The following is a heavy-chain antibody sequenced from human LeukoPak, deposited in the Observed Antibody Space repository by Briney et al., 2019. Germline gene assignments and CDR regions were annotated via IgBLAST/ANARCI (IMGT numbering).Heavy chain of an antibody. CDR3: ARTPKQLSTNWFDP. V-gene: IGHV1-18*01. Sequence: ASVKVSCTASGYTFTSYGISWVRQAPGQGLEWMGWISAYNGNTNYAQKLQGRVTMTTDTSTSTAYMELRSLRSDDTAVYYCARTPKQLSTNWFDPWGQGTLVTVSS. D-gene: IGHD6-13*01. CDR1: GYTFTSYG. CDR2: ISAYNGNT. J-gene: IGHJ5*02.